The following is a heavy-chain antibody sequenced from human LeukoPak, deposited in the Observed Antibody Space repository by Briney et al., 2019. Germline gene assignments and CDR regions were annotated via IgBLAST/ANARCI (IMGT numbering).Heavy chain of an antibody. CDR1: GYTSTSYG. CDR2: ISAYNGNT. D-gene: IGHD5-18*01. CDR3: ARVRDTAMPSDY. J-gene: IGHJ4*02. V-gene: IGHV1-18*04. Sequence: ASVKVSCKASGYTSTSYGISWVRQAPGQGLEWMGWISAYNGNTNYAQKLQGRVTMTTDTSTSTAYMELRSLRSDDTAVYYCARVRDTAMPSDYWGQGTLVTVSS.